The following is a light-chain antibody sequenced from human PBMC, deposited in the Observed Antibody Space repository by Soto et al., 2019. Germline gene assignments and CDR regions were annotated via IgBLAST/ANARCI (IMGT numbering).Light chain of an antibody. Sequence: EIVMTQSPATLSVSPGDRATLSCRASQSVSSNLAWYQQKPGQAPRLLIYGASTRATGIPARFSGSGSGTEFTLTISSLQSEDSAVYYCQRYNNWPWTFGQGTKVEIK. CDR1: QSVSSN. CDR3: QRYNNWPWT. J-gene: IGKJ1*01. V-gene: IGKV3-15*01. CDR2: GAS.